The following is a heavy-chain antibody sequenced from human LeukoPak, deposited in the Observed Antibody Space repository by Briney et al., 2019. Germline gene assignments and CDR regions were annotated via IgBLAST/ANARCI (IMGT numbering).Heavy chain of an antibody. CDR2: ISSSSSYI. CDR3: ASFGAAARGLYAFDI. V-gene: IGHV3-21*01. CDR1: GFTFSSYS. Sequence: PGGSLRLSCAASGFTFSSYSMNWVRQAPGKGLEWVSSISSSSSYIYYADSVKGRFTISRDNAKNSLYLQMNSLRAEDTAVYYCASFGAAARGLYAFDIWGQGTMVTVSS. J-gene: IGHJ3*02. D-gene: IGHD6-13*01.